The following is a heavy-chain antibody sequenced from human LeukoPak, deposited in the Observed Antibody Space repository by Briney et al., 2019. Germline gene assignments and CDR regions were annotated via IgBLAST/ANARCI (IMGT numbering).Heavy chain of an antibody. CDR1: GFTFSSYG. D-gene: IGHD2-2*01. CDR3: AKDPRGIVVVPAEWFDP. J-gene: IGHJ5*02. CDR2: ISYDGSNK. Sequence: PGRSLRLSCAASGFTFSSYGMHWVRQAPGKGLEWVAVISYDGSNKYYADSVKGRFTISRDNSKNTLYLQMNSLRAEDTAVYYCAKDPRGIVVVPAEWFDPGGQGTLVTVSS. V-gene: IGHV3-30*18.